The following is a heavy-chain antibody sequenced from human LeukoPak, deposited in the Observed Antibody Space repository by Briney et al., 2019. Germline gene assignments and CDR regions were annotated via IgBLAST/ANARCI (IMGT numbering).Heavy chain of an antibody. D-gene: IGHD3-22*01. CDR1: GCTFTSYY. CDR3: ARASYDSSGYYFLGY. J-gene: IGHJ4*02. V-gene: IGHV1-46*01. Sequence: ASVKVSCKASGCTFTSYYMHWVRQAPGQGLEWMGIINPSGGSTSYAQKFQDRVTMTRDMSTSTAYMELSSLRSEDTAVYYCARASYDSSGYYFLGYWGQGTLVTVSS. CDR2: INPSGGST.